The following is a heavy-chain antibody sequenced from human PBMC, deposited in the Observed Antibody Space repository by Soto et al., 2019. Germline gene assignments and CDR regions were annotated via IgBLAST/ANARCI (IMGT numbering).Heavy chain of an antibody. J-gene: IGHJ6*02. CDR3: ARETYYYDSSGYYIPASYYYGMDV. CDR2: INPNSGGT. D-gene: IGHD3-22*01. CDR1: GYTFTGYY. Sequence: ASVKVSCKASGYTFTGYYMHLVRQAPGQGLEWMGWINPNSGGTNYAQKFQGWVTMTRDTSISTAYMELSRLRSDDTAVYYCARETYYYDSSGYYIPASYYYGMDVWGQGTTVTVSS. V-gene: IGHV1-2*04.